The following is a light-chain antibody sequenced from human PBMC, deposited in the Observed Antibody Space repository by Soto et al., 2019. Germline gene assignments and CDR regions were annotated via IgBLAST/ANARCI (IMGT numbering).Light chain of an antibody. CDR3: QQYHTDWT. CDR2: AAS. J-gene: IGKJ1*01. Sequence: DIQMTQSPSTLSASVGDMVTITCRASESINSWLAWYQQKPGKAPKLLIFAASTLVRGVPSRFSGRASGTEFTLTISSLPADDYATFYCQQYHTDWTFGQGTKVDIK. V-gene: IGKV1-5*01. CDR1: ESINSW.